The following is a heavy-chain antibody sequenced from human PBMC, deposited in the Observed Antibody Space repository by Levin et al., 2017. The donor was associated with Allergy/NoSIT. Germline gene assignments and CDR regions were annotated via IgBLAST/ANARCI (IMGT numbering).Heavy chain of an antibody. CDR2: IKSKTDGGTT. CDR1: GFTFSNAW. J-gene: IGHJ4*02. Sequence: PGESLKISCAASGFTFSNAWMSWVRQAPGKGLEWVGRIKSKTDGGTTDYAAPVKGRFTISRDDSKNTLYLQMNSLKTEDTAVYYCTTDVFYRFGLIVVVPAAHIDPGYWGQGTLVTVSS. CDR3: TTDVFYRFGLIVVVPAAHIDPGY. V-gene: IGHV3-15*01. D-gene: IGHD2-2*01.